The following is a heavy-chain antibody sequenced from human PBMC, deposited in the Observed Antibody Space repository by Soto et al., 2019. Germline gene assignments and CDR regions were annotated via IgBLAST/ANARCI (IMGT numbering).Heavy chain of an antibody. CDR2: IYYSGST. CDR3: VRQVVGYIGYDYGLDYYGMDV. CDR1: GGSISSSSYY. D-gene: IGHD5-12*01. Sequence: SETLSLTCTVSGGSISSSSYYWGWIRQPPGKGLEWIGSIYYSGSTYYNPSLKSRVTISVDTSKNQFSLKLSSVTAADTAVYYCVRQVVGYIGYDYGLDYYGMDVWGQGTTVTVSS. V-gene: IGHV4-39*01. J-gene: IGHJ6*02.